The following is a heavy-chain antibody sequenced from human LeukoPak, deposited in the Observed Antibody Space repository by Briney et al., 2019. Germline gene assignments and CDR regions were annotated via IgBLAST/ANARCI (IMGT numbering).Heavy chain of an antibody. CDR1: GFTFSSYE. V-gene: IGHV3-48*03. CDR3: ARGQWLAFDY. D-gene: IGHD6-19*01. CDR2: ISSSGSTI. Sequence: GGSLRLSCAASGFTFSSYEMNWVRQAPGKGLEWVSYISSSGSTIYYADSVKGRFAISRDNAKNSLYLQMNSLRDEDTAVYYCARGQWLAFDYWGQGTLVTVSS. J-gene: IGHJ4*02.